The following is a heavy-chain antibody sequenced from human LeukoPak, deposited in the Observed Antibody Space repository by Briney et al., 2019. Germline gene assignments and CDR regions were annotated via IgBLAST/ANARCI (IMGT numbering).Heavy chain of an antibody. CDR2: IGSSGSTI. V-gene: IGHV3-11*01. D-gene: IGHD2-21*02. Sequence: GSLRLSCAASGFTFSDYYMSWIRQAPGKGLEWVSYIGSSGSTIYYADSVKGRFTISRDNAKNSLYLQMNSLRAEDTAVYYCARDGTVVTANYYYYGMDVWGQGTTVTVSS. CDR3: ARDGTVVTANYYYYGMDV. CDR1: GFTFSDYY. J-gene: IGHJ6*02.